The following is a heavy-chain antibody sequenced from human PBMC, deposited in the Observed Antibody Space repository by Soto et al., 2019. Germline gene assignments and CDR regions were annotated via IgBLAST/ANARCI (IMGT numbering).Heavy chain of an antibody. J-gene: IGHJ4*02. CDR1: GFTFSSYS. CDR3: ARARYNWNYYPFDY. V-gene: IGHV3-21*01. Sequence: PGGSLRLSXAASGFTFSSYSMNWVRQAPGKGLEWVSSISSSSSYIYYADSVKGRFTISRDNAKNSLYLQMNSLRAEDTAVYYCARARYNWNYYPFDYWGQGTLVTVSS. D-gene: IGHD1-7*01. CDR2: ISSSSSYI.